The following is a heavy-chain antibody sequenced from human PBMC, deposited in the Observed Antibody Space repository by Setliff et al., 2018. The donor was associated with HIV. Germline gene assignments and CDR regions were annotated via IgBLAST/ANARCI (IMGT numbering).Heavy chain of an antibody. CDR1: GGSFSGHY. J-gene: IGHJ4*02. D-gene: IGHD3-10*01. CDR2: INHSGST. V-gene: IGHV4-34*01. CDR3: ARGDDFGELLYDY. Sequence: SETLSLTCAAYGGSFSGHYWTWIRQAPGKGLEWIGEINHSGSTNYNPSLESRVTISVDTSKNQFSLKVRSVTAADTALYYCARGDDFGELLYDYWGQGTLVTVSS.